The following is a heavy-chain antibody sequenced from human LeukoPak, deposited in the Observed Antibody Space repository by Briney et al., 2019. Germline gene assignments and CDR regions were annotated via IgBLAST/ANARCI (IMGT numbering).Heavy chain of an antibody. J-gene: IGHJ6*03. CDR2: IIPIFGTA. CDR1: GGTFSSYA. CDR3: ARGYCSSTSCYTKYYYYYYMDV. D-gene: IGHD2-2*02. Sequence: ASVKVSCKASGGTFSSYAISWVRQAPGEGLEWVGGIIPIFGTANYVQKFQGRVTITADESTSTAYMELRSLRSEDTAVYYCARGYCSSTSCYTKYYYYYYMDVWGKGTTVTVSS. V-gene: IGHV1-69*01.